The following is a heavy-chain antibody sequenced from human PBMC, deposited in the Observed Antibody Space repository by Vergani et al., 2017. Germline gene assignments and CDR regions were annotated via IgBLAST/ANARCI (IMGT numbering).Heavy chain of an antibody. Sequence: VQLVQSGAEVKKPGASVKVSCKASGGTFSSYAISWVRQAPGKGLEWVSAISGSGGSTYYADSVKGRFTISRDNSENTLYLQMNSLRAEDTAVYYCAKLGGEANYFDYWGQGTLVTVSS. D-gene: IGHD3-10*01. CDR1: GGTFSSYA. V-gene: IGHV3-23*04. CDR2: ISGSGGST. J-gene: IGHJ4*02. CDR3: AKLGGEANYFDY.